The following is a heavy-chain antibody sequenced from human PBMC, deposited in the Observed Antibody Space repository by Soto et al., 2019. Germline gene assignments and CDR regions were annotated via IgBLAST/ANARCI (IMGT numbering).Heavy chain of an antibody. V-gene: IGHV1-69*13. D-gene: IGHD2-2*01. CDR2: IIPIFGTA. J-gene: IGHJ6*02. CDR3: ASSPAALHYYYYGMDV. Sequence: SVKVSCKASGGTFSSYAISWVRQAPGQGLEWMGGIIPIFGTANYAQKFQGRVTITADESTSTAYMELSSLRSEDTAVCYCASSPAALHYYYYGMDVWGQGTTVTVSS. CDR1: GGTFSSYA.